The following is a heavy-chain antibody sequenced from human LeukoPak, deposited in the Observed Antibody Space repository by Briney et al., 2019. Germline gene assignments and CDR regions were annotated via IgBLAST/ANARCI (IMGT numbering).Heavy chain of an antibody. CDR1: GFTLNRRG. J-gene: IGHJ4*02. CDR2: VRYDGGNE. Sequence: GGSLRLSCAASGFTLNRRGMHWVRQAPGKGLEWVAFVRYDGGNEYYGDSVRGRFTISRDNFRNTLSLYMASLTPEDTAVYYCAKDGDGCIDSWGQGTLVTVSS. CDR3: AKDGDGCIDS. V-gene: IGHV3-30*02. D-gene: IGHD3-10*01.